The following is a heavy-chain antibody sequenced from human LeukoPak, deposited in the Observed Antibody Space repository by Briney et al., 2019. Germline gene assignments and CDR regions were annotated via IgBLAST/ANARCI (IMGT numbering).Heavy chain of an antibody. D-gene: IGHD6-13*01. CDR2: IKQDGSEK. CDR1: GFTFSTYS. Sequence: GGSLRLSCAASGFTFSTYSMNWVRQAPGKGLEWVANIKQDGSEKYYVDSVKGRFTISRDNAKNSLYPQMNSLRAEDTAVYYCARDEPSSSWYNFDYWGQGTLVTVSS. J-gene: IGHJ4*02. CDR3: ARDEPSSSWYNFDY. V-gene: IGHV3-7*01.